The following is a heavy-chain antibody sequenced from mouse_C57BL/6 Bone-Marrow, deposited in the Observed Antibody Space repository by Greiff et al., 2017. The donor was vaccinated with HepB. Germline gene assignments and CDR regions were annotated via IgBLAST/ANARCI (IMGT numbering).Heavy chain of an antibody. D-gene: IGHD1-1*01. V-gene: IGHV1-81*01. J-gene: IGHJ3*01. CDR3: ARGYYGSSAWFAY. CDR1: GYTFTSYG. Sequence: VKLVESGAELARPGASVKLSCKASGYTFTSYGISWVKQRTGQGLEWIGEIYPRSGNTYYNEKFKGKATLTADKSSSTAYMELRSLTSEDSAVYFCARGYYGSSAWFAYWGQGTLVTVSA. CDR2: IYPRSGNT.